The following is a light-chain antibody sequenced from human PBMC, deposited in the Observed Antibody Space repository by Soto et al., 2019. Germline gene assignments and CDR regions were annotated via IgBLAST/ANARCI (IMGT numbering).Light chain of an antibody. J-gene: IGLJ1*01. Sequence: QSVLTQPASVSGSPGQSITISCTGTSSDVAAYNYVSWYQQHPGKAPKLMVYDVRNRPSGVSNRFSGSKSGNTASLTISGLQAEDEADYYCSSYTSGGNYVFGTGTQLTVL. CDR3: SSYTSGGNYV. CDR1: SSDVAAYNY. CDR2: DVR. V-gene: IGLV2-14*03.